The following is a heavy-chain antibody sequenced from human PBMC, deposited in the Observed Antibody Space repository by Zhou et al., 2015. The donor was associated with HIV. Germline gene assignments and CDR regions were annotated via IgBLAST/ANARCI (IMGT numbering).Heavy chain of an antibody. J-gene: IGHJ6*02. CDR1: GFTFSSYG. CDR2: ISYDGSNK. Sequence: VQLVESGGGVVQPGRSLRLSCAASGFTFSSYGMHWVRQAPGKGLEWVAVISYDGSNKYYADSVKGRFTISRDNSKNRLYLQMNSLRAEDTAVYYCAKDLEDIVVVVGAPSSSGGMDVWGQGP. D-gene: IGHD2-15*01. V-gene: IGHV3-30*18. CDR3: AKDLEDIVVVVGAPSSSGGMDV.